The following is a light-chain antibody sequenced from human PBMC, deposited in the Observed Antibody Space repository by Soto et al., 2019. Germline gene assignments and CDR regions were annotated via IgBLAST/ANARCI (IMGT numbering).Light chain of an antibody. CDR1: SSDVGAYNF. CDR2: EVS. V-gene: IGLV2-14*01. CDR3: SSRGGNNPFFV. Sequence: QSALTQPASVSGSPGQSITISCTGTSSDVGAYNFVSWYQQHPGKAPKLIIHEVSNRPSGVSNRFSGSKSGNTASLTISGPRSEDEGNYYCSSRGGNNPFFVFGRGTK. J-gene: IGLJ1*01.